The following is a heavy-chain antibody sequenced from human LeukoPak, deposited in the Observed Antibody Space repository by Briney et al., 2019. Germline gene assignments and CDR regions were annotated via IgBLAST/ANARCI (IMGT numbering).Heavy chain of an antibody. CDR3: ARANYYDSAADY. CDR1: GFTFSSYG. D-gene: IGHD3-22*01. CDR2: IWYDGSNK. J-gene: IGHJ4*02. Sequence: GGSLRLSCAASGFTFSSYGMPWVRQAPGKGLEWVAVIWYDGSNKYYADSVKGRFTISRDNSKNTLYLQMNSLRAEDTAVYYCARANYYDSAADYWGQGTLVTVSS. V-gene: IGHV3-33*08.